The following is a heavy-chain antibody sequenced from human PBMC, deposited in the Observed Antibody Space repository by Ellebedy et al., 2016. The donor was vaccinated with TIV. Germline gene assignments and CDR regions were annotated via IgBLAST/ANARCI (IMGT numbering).Heavy chain of an antibody. CDR3: ARDSRGRWTPFDH. D-gene: IGHD4-23*01. Sequence: PGGSLRLSCAASGFTVGNNFMSWVRQAPGKGLEWVSLIYSGGSTDYADSVKGRFTISRDSSKNTLYLQMNSLRAEDTAMYYCARDSRGRWTPFDHWGQGTVVAVSS. V-gene: IGHV3-53*01. J-gene: IGHJ4*02. CDR2: IYSGGST. CDR1: GFTVGNNF.